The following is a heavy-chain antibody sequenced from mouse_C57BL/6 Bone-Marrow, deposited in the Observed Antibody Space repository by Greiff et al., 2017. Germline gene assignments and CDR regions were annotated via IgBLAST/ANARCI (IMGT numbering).Heavy chain of an antibody. V-gene: IGHV5-6*01. CDR3: ARQIYYDYDGFCYAMDY. J-gene: IGHJ4*01. CDR2: ISSGGSYT. D-gene: IGHD2-4*01. CDR1: GFTFSSYG. Sequence: EVHLVESGGDLVKPGGSLKLSCAASGFTFSSYGMSWVRQTPDKRLEWVATISSGGSYTYYPDSVKGRFTISRDNAKNTLYLQMSSLKSEDTAMYYCARQIYYDYDGFCYAMDYWGQGTSVTVSS.